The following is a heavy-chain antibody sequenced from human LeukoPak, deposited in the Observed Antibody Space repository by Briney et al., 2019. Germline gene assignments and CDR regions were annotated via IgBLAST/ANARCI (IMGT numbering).Heavy chain of an antibody. Sequence: SETLSLTCTVSGGSISSYYWNWIRQPPGKGLEWIGYIYYSGSTNYNPSLKSRVTISVDTSKNQFSLKLSSVTAADTAVYYCAREYSSGWSGFDYWGQGTLVTVSS. CDR3: AREYSSGWSGFDY. J-gene: IGHJ4*02. V-gene: IGHV4-59*12. D-gene: IGHD6-19*01. CDR1: GGSISSYY. CDR2: IYYSGST.